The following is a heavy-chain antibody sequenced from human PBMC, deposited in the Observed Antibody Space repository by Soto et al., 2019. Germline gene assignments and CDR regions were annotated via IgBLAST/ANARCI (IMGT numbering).Heavy chain of an antibody. CDR2: ISDSGGSA. V-gene: IGHV3-23*01. Sequence: GGSLRLSCAASGFSFRFYAMTWVRQAPGRGLEWVSGISDSGGSAYYADSVKGRFTISRDNSKNTLSLQMNSLRAEDTALYYCARGPLGFCSGGSCYTDYWGQGTLVTVSS. CDR3: ARGPLGFCSGGSCYTDY. J-gene: IGHJ4*02. D-gene: IGHD2-15*01. CDR1: GFSFRFYA.